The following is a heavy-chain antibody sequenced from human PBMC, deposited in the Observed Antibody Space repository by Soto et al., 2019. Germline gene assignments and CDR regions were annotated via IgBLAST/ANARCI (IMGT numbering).Heavy chain of an antibody. D-gene: IGHD2-2*02. J-gene: IGHJ5*02. Sequence: VSLRLSCAASGFTFSSYAMSWVRQAPGKGLEWVSAISGSGGSTYYADSVKGRFTISRDNSKNTLYLQMNSLRAEDTAVYYCAGVGYCSSTSCYTGARHFDPWGQGTLVTVSS. CDR3: AGVGYCSSTSCYTGARHFDP. CDR2: ISGSGGST. CDR1: GFTFSSYA. V-gene: IGHV3-23*01.